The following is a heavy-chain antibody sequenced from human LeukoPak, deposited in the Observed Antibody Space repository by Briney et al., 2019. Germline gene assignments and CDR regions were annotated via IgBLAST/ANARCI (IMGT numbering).Heavy chain of an antibody. CDR3: AREVNAFQD. Sequence: GGSLRLSCAASGFTLSPFWMHWVRQAPGKGLLWVSGIYGSGDDRKYADSVKGRFTISGDNARNTLNLHMGSLRVEDTAVYYCAREVNAFQDWGQGTVVTVSS. D-gene: IGHD1-1*01. CDR1: GFTLSPFW. J-gene: IGHJ1*01. CDR2: IYGSGDDR. V-gene: IGHV3-74*01.